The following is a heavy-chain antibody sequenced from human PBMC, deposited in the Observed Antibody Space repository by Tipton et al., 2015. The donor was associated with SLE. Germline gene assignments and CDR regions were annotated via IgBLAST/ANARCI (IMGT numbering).Heavy chain of an antibody. V-gene: IGHV4-34*01. CDR1: GGSFSGYY. D-gene: IGHD5-18*01. J-gene: IGHJ6*03. CDR3: ARGGLGYSYYYYMDV. Sequence: TLSLTCAVYGGSFSGYYWSWNRQHPGKGLEWIGYIYDSKSTYYNPSLKSRVTVSVDKSKNQISLRLTSVTAADTAVYYCARGGLGYSYYYYMDVWGKGTTVTVSS. CDR2: IYDSKST.